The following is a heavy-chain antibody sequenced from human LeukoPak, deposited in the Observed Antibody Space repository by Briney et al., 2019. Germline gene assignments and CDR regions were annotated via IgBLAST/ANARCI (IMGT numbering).Heavy chain of an antibody. J-gene: IGHJ4*02. CDR1: GYTFTSYG. CDR2: ISAYTGNT. CDR3: ARDLVRIAVAGTWLDY. D-gene: IGHD6-19*01. Sequence: ASVKVSCKASGYTFTSYGISWVRQAPGQGLEWMGWISAYTGNTNYAQKLQGRVTMTTDTSTSTAYMELRSLRSDDTAVYYCARDLVRIAVAGTWLDYWGQGTLVTVSS. V-gene: IGHV1-18*01.